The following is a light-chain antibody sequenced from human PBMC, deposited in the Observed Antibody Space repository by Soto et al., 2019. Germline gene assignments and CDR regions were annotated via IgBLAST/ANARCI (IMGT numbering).Light chain of an antibody. Sequence: QSVLTQPASVSGSPGQSITISCTGTSSDVGGYNYVSWYQHHPGKAPKLMIYDVTNRPSGVSNRFSGSKSGTTASLTISGLQAEDEADYYCSSYTSSVTLVFGGGTKLTVL. V-gene: IGLV2-14*03. CDR2: DVT. CDR3: SSYTSSVTLV. CDR1: SSDVGGYNY. J-gene: IGLJ2*01.